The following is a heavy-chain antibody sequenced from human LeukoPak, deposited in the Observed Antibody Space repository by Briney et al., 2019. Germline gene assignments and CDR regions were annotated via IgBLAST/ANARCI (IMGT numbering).Heavy chain of an antibody. CDR2: IYYSGST. V-gene: IGHV4-39*07. D-gene: IGHD6-19*01. Sequence: SETLSLTCTVSGGSISSSSYYWGWIRQPPGKGLEWIGSIYYSGSTYYNPSLKSRVTISVDTSKNQFSLKLSSVTAADTAVYYCARRGSGWLYGMDVWGQGTTVTVSS. CDR1: GGSISSSSYY. J-gene: IGHJ6*02. CDR3: ARRGSGWLYGMDV.